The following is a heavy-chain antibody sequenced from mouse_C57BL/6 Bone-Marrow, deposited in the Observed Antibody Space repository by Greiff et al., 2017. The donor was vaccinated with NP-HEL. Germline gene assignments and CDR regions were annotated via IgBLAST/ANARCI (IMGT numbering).Heavy chain of an antibody. Sequence: EVKLVESGGGLVKPGGSLKLSCAASGFTFSDYGMHWVRQAPEKGLEWVAYISSGSSTIYYADTVKGRFTISRDNAKNTLFLQMTCLRSEETAMYYCERPLDGYYEAWFAYWGQGTLVTVSA. V-gene: IGHV5-17*01. CDR2: ISSGSSTI. D-gene: IGHD2-3*01. CDR1: GFTFSDYG. CDR3: ERPLDGYYEAWFAY. J-gene: IGHJ3*01.